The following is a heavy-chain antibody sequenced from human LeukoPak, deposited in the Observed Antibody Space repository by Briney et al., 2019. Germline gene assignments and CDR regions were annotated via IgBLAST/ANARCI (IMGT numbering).Heavy chain of an antibody. CDR2: IWYDGSNK. D-gene: IGHD4-23*01. V-gene: IGHV3-33*01. Sequence: GRSLRLSCAASGFTFSSYGMHWVRQAPGKGLEWVAVIWYDGSNKYYADSVKGRFTISRDNSKNTLYLQMNSLRAEDTAVYYCARDDYGGNTGGGGIDYWGQGTLVTVSS. J-gene: IGHJ4*02. CDR3: ARDDYGGNTGGGGIDY. CDR1: GFTFSSYG.